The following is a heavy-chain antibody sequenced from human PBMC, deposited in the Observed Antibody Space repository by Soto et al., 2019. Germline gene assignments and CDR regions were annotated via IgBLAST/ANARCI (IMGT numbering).Heavy chain of an antibody. CDR3: ARTSYPKYNWFDP. CDR1: GFTFSSYS. Sequence: PGGSLRLSCAASGFTFSSYSMNWVRQAPGKGLEWVSSISSSSSYIYYADSVKGRFTISRDNAKNSLYLQMNSLRAEDTAVCYCARTSYPKYNWFDPWGQGTLVTVSS. J-gene: IGHJ5*02. CDR2: ISSSSSYI. V-gene: IGHV3-21*01.